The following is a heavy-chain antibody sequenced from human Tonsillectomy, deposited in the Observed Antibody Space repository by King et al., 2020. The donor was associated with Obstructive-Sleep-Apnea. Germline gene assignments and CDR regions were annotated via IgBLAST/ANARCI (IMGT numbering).Heavy chain of an antibody. V-gene: IGHV3-30*04. J-gene: IGHJ4*02. CDR3: ARDSSGWYFDY. CDR1: GFTFSSYA. CDR2: ISYDGSNK. D-gene: IGHD6-19*01. Sequence: QLVQSGGGVVQPGRSLRLSCAASGFTFSSYAMHWVRQAPGKGLEWVAGISYDGSNKDYADSVKGRFTISRDNSKNTLYLQMNSLRAEDTAVYYCARDSSGWYFDYWGQGTLVTVSS.